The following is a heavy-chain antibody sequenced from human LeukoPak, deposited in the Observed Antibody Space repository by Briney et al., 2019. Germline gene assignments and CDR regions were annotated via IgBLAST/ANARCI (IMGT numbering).Heavy chain of an antibody. CDR2: INWDGGST. CDR3: ARDFPRQWLDSSYFYYYMDV. V-gene: IGHV3-20*04. CDR1: GFTFDDYG. Sequence: PGGSLRLSCAASGFTFDDYGMIWVRQAPGKGLECVSGINWDGGSTNYADSVKGRFTISRDNAKKSLYLQMNSLRAEDTALYYCARDFPRQWLDSSYFYYYMDVWGKGTTVTVSS. D-gene: IGHD6-19*01. J-gene: IGHJ6*03.